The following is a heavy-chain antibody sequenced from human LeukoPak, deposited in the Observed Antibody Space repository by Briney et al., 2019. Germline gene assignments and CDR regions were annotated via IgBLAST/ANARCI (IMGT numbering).Heavy chain of an antibody. CDR2: INWNGGST. D-gene: IGHD5-12*01. J-gene: IGHJ4*02. Sequence: GGSLRLSCAASGFTFDDFAMDWVRQAPGKGLEWVSGINWNGGSTGYADSVKGRFTISRDNAKNSLYLQMNSLRAEDTALYYCARDRSGYETDFDYWGQGTLVTVSS. V-gene: IGHV3-20*04. CDR1: GFTFDDFA. CDR3: ARDRSGYETDFDY.